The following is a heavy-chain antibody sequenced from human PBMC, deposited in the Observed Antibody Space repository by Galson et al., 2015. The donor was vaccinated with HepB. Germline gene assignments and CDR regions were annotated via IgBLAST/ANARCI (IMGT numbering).Heavy chain of an antibody. D-gene: IGHD5-24*01. J-gene: IGHJ4*02. CDR1: GGSISSYY. Sequence: SETLSLTCTVSGGSISSYYWSWIRQPPGKGLEWIGYIYYSGSTNYNPSLKSRVTISVDTSKNQFSLKLSSVTAADTAVYYCARGGGWLQFAPIDFDYWGQGTLVTVSS. V-gene: IGHV4-59*01. CDR2: IYYSGST. CDR3: ARGGGWLQFAPIDFDY.